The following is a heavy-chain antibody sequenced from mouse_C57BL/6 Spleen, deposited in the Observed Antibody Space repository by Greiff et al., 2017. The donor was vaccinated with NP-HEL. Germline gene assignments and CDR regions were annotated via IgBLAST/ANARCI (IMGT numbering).Heavy chain of an antibody. CDR1: GYTFTSYW. CDR3: ARPVGYDPDAMDY. J-gene: IGHJ4*01. CDR2: IHPNSGST. V-gene: IGHV1-64*01. Sequence: QVQLQQPGAELVKPGASVKLSCKASGYTFTSYWMHWVKQRPGQGLEWIGMIHPNSGSTNYNEKFKSKATLTVDKSSSTAYMQLSSLTSEDSAVYYCARPVGYDPDAMDYWGQGTSVTVSS. D-gene: IGHD2-3*01.